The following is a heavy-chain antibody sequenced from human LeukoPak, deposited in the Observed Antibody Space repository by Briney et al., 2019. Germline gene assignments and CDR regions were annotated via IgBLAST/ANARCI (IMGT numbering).Heavy chain of an antibody. V-gene: IGHV1-2*02. Sequence: GASVKVSCKASGYTFTGYYMHWVRQAPGQGLEWMGWINPNSGGTNYAQKLQGRVTMTTDTSTSTAYMELRSLRSDDTAVYYCAREREPLWFGEGAGNYYYMDVWGKGTTVTISS. CDR1: GYTFTGYY. CDR2: INPNSGGT. D-gene: IGHD3-10*01. CDR3: AREREPLWFGEGAGNYYYMDV. J-gene: IGHJ6*03.